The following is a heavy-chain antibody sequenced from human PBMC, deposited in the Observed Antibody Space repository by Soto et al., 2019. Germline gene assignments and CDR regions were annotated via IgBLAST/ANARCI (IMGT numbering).Heavy chain of an antibody. J-gene: IGHJ6*02. V-gene: IGHV4-59*08. CDR1: GGSISSHY. D-gene: IGHD6-19*01. CDR3: ASRSSGWYYGMDV. Sequence: QVQLQESGPGLVKPSETLSLTCTVSGGSISSHYWSWIRQPPGKGLEWIGYIDYSGSTNYNPSLKNRVTISVDTSKNQFSLKLSSVTAGDTAVYYCASRSSGWYYGMDVWGQGTTVTVSS. CDR2: IDYSGST.